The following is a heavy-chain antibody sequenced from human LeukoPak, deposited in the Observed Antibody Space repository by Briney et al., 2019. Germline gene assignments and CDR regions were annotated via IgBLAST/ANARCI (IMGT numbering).Heavy chain of an antibody. CDR2: INPSGGST. CDR1: GYTFTSYY. V-gene: IGHV1-46*01. Sequence: GASVKVSCKASGYTFTSYYMHWGRQAPGQGLEWMGIINPSGGSTGYAQKFQGRVTMTRDTSTSTVYMELSSLRSEDTAVYYCARELTSAVPAAVYWGQGTLVTVSS. J-gene: IGHJ4*02. D-gene: IGHD2-2*01. CDR3: ARELTSAVPAAVY.